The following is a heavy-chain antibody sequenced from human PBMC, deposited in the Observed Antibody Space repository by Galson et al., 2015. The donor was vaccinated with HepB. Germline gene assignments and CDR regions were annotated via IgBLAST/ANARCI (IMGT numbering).Heavy chain of an antibody. V-gene: IGHV5-51*01. CDR2: IYPGDSDT. Sequence: QSGAEVKKPGESLKISCKGSGYSFTSYWIGWVRQMPGKGLEWMGIIYPGDSDTRYSPSFQGQVTISADKSISTAYLQWSSLKASDTAMYYCARQALGYCSSTSCSFDPWGQGTLVTVSS. CDR3: ARQALGYCSSTSCSFDP. CDR1: GYSFTSYW. J-gene: IGHJ5*02. D-gene: IGHD2-2*01.